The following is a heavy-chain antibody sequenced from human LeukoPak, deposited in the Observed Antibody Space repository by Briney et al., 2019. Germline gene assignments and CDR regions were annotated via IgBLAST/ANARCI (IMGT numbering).Heavy chain of an antibody. CDR2: FDPEHGET. CDR1: GYTLTELS. J-gene: IGHJ4*02. V-gene: IGHV1-24*01. Sequence: GASVKVSCKVSGYTLTELSMHWVRQAPGKGLEWMGGFDPEHGETIYAQKFQGRLTMTDDTSTDTAYMELSSLRSEDTAVYYCATVFSYDYWGQGTLVTVSS. CDR3: ATVFSYDY.